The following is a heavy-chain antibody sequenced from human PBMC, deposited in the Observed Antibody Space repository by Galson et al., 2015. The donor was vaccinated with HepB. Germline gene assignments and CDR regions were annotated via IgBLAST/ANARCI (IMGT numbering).Heavy chain of an antibody. CDR1: GCTFSSYA. V-gene: IGHV1-69*04. CDR2: IIPILGIA. Sequence: SVKVSCKASGCTFSSYAIRWVRQAPGQGLEWMGRIIPILGIANYAQKFQGRVTITADKSTNTAYMELSSLRSEDTAEYYCARLSGATWGGGWDFDHWGQGTLVTVSS. J-gene: IGHJ4*02. D-gene: IGHD6-19*01. CDR3: ARLSGATWGGGWDFDH.